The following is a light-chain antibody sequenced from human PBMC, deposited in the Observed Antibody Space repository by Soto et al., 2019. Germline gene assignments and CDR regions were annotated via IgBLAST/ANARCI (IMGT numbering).Light chain of an antibody. V-gene: IGLV2-14*01. CDR1: TSDVGGYNY. Sequence: QSALTQPASVSGSPGQSITISCTGTTSDVGGYNYVSWYQQYPGKAPKVMIYDVNNRPSGVSNRFSGSKSGNTASLIISGLQVEDEAVYYCSSYTTSNIEVFGGGTKPPS. CDR2: DVN. CDR3: SSYTTSNIEV. J-gene: IGLJ2*01.